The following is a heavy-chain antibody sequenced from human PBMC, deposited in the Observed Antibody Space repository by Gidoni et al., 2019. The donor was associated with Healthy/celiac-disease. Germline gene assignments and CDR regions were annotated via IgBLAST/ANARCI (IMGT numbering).Heavy chain of an antibody. CDR2: ISSSSSTI. V-gene: IGHV3-48*01. D-gene: IGHD1-26*01. Sequence: VSYISSSSSTIYYADSVKGRFTISRDNAKNSLYLKMNSLRAEDTAVYYCARDRREKTFDYWGQGTLVTVSS. J-gene: IGHJ4*02. CDR3: ARDRREKTFDY.